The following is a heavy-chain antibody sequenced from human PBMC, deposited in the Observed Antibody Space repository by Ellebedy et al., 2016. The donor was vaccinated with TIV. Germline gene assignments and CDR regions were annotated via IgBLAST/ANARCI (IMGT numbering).Heavy chain of an antibody. Sequence: SETLSLXXTVSGGSISSYYWSWIRQPAGKGLEWIGRIYTSGSTNYNPSLKSRVTMSVDTSENQFSLKMSSVTAADTAVYYCARGGQTGTTILDYWGQGTLVTVSS. D-gene: IGHD1-7*01. CDR1: GGSISSYY. CDR2: IYTSGST. V-gene: IGHV4-4*07. CDR3: ARGGQTGTTILDY. J-gene: IGHJ4*02.